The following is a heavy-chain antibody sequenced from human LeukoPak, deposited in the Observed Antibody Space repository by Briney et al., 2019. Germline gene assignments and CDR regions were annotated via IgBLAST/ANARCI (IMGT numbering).Heavy chain of an antibody. CDR1: GYTLTELS. V-gene: IGHV1-24*01. CDR2: FDPGDGET. J-gene: IGHJ5*02. D-gene: IGHD3-10*01. Sequence: ASVKVSCKVSGYTLTELSMHWVRQAPGKGLEWMGGFDPGDGETIYAQKFQGRVTMTEDTSTDTAYMELSSLRSEDTAVYYCATGSRSITMVRGVTPWFDPWGQGTLVTVSS. CDR3: ATGSRSITMVRGVTPWFDP.